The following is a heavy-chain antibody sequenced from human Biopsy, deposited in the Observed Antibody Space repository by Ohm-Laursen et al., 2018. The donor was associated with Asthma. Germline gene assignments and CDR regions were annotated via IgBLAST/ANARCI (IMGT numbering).Heavy chain of an antibody. V-gene: IGHV3-53*01. Sequence: SLRLSCSASGFAVSGDYMFWVRQAPGKGLEWVSVIYSGGTSHTADSVRGRFTISRDFSKNTLHLQMHSLRVEDTAVYYCARGDSSGWSHYYFDYWGQGTLVTVSS. J-gene: IGHJ4*02. CDR2: IYSGGTS. CDR1: GFAVSGDY. CDR3: ARGDSSGWSHYYFDY. D-gene: IGHD6-19*01.